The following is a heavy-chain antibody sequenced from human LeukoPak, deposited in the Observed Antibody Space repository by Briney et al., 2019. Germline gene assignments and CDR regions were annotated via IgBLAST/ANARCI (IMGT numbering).Heavy chain of an antibody. CDR2: IYTSGST. V-gene: IGHV4-61*02. CDR3: ARGTRTYSFDY. CDR1: GGSISSGSYY. Sequence: SETLSLTCTVSGGSISSGSYYWSWIRQPAGKGLEWIGRIYTSGSTNYNPSLKSRVTISVDTSKNQFSLKLSSVTAADTAAYYFARGTRTYSFDYWGQGTLVTVSS. D-gene: IGHD1-7*01. J-gene: IGHJ4*02.